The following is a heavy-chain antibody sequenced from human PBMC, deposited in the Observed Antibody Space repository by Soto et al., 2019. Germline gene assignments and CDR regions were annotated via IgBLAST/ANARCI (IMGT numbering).Heavy chain of an antibody. D-gene: IGHD3-10*01. J-gene: IGHJ4*02. CDR2: INHSGST. Sequence: SETLCLTWAVYGGSYSDYYCSRIREPPGEGLEWIGEINHSGSTNYNPSLKSRVTISVDTSKNQFSLKLSSVTAADTAVYYCAREYYYGWGSPDYWGQGTLVTVSS. CDR3: AREYYYGWGSPDY. V-gene: IGHV4-34*01. CDR1: GGSYSDYY.